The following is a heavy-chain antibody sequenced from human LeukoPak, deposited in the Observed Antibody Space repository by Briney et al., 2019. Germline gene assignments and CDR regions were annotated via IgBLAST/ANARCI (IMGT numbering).Heavy chain of an antibody. Sequence: GGSLRLSCAASGFTFSSYWMSWVRQAPGKGLEWVATIKYDGSDKYYVDSVRGRFTISRDNAKNSLYLQMNSLSGEDTAVYFRARPSVSSGSYFDHWGQGTLVTVSS. J-gene: IGHJ4*02. V-gene: IGHV3-7*01. CDR3: ARPSVSSGSYFDH. D-gene: IGHD6-19*01. CDR1: GFTFSSYW. CDR2: IKYDGSDK.